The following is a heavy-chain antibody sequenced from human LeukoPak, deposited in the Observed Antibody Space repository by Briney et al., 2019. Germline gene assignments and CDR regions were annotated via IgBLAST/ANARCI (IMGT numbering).Heavy chain of an antibody. Sequence: SETLSLTCTVSGGSISSGGYSWSWIRQHPGKGLEWIGYIYYSGSTYYNPSLKSRVTISVDTSKNQFSLKLSSVTAADTAVYYCARERMEAYCGGDCPNWFDPWGQGTLVTVSS. CDR2: IYYSGST. CDR3: ARERMEAYCGGDCPNWFDP. CDR1: GGSISSGGYS. D-gene: IGHD2-21*01. V-gene: IGHV4-31*03. J-gene: IGHJ5*02.